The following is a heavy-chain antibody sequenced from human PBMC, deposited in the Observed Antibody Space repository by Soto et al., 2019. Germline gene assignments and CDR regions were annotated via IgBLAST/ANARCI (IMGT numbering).Heavy chain of an antibody. J-gene: IGHJ4*02. CDR2: ISAYNGNT. CDR3: AADPHFYYDILGLDFDY. V-gene: IGHV1-18*01. Sequence: VRQAPGQGLEWMGWISAYNGNTNYAQKLQGRVTMTTDTSTSTAYMELRSLRSEDTAVYYCAADPHFYYDILGLDFDYWGQGTLVPVSS. D-gene: IGHD3-9*01.